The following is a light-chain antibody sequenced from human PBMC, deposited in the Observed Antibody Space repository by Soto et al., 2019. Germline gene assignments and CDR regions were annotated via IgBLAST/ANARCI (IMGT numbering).Light chain of an antibody. CDR1: QSVPNTY. CDR3: QQTYITPYT. V-gene: IGKV3-20*01. J-gene: IGKJ5*01. Sequence: EIVLTQSPGTLSMSAGERAVLSCRTSQSVPNTYVAWYQQQPGQAPRLLISDTSNRATGIPDRFIGSGSGTDFTLTIDSLQPDDFATYYCQQTYITPYTFGQGTRLEI. CDR2: DTS.